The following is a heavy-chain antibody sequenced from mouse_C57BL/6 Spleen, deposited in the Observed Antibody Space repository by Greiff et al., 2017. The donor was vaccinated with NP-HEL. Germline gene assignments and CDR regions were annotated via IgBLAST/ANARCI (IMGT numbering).Heavy chain of an antibody. CDR2: INPSSGYT. Sequence: VQLQQSGAELVKPGASVKLSCKASGYTFTSYWMHWVKQRPGQGLEWIGYINPSSGYTKYNQKFKDKATLTADKSSSTAYMQLSSLTYEDSAVYYCASITTVVAKDFDYWGQGTTLTVSS. D-gene: IGHD1-1*01. V-gene: IGHV1-7*01. CDR1: GYTFTSYW. J-gene: IGHJ2*01. CDR3: ASITTVVAKDFDY.